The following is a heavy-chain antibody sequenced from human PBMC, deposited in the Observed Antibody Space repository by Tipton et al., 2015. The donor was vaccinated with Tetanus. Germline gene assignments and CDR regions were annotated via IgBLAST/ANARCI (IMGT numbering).Heavy chain of an antibody. J-gene: IGHJ4*02. Sequence: LRLSCAASGFTFSSYGMHWVRQAPGKGLEWVAVISYDGSNKYYADSVKGRFTISRDNSKNTLYLQMNSLRAEDTAVYYCAKGRLAYGGNLITDWGQGTLVTVSS. D-gene: IGHD4-23*01. CDR2: ISYDGSNK. V-gene: IGHV3-30*18. CDR1: GFTFSSYG. CDR3: AKGRLAYGGNLITD.